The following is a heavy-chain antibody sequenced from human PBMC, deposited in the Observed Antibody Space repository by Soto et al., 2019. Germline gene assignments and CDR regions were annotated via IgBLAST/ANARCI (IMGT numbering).Heavy chain of an antibody. D-gene: IGHD1-20*01. J-gene: IGHJ6*02. V-gene: IGHV3-49*03. CDR1: GFTFGDYA. Sequence: PGGSLRLSCTASGFTFGDYAMSWFRQAPGKGLEWVGFIRSKAYGGTTEYAASVKGRSTISRDDSKSIAYLQMNSLKTEDTAVYYCTRVRGITGTSYYYYGMDVWGQGTTVTVSS. CDR3: TRVRGITGTSYYYYGMDV. CDR2: IRSKAYGGTT.